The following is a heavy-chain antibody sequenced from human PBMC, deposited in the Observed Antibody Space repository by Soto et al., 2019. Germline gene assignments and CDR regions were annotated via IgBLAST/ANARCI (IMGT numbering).Heavy chain of an antibody. CDR2: INHSGSN. D-gene: IGHD2-15*01. Sequence: SETLSLTCAVYGGSFSGYYWSWIRQPPGKGLEWIGEINHSGSNNYNPSLRSRVTISVDTSKNQFSLKLSSVTAADTAVYYCARIPYCSGDSCYYYGMDVWGQGTTVTVSS. CDR3: ARIPYCSGDSCYYYGMDV. CDR1: GGSFSGYY. J-gene: IGHJ6*02. V-gene: IGHV4-34*01.